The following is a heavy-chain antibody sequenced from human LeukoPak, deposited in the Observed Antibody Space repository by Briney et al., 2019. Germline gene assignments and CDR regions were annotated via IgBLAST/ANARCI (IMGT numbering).Heavy chain of an antibody. CDR1: GVSFSGYY. CDR3: ARERRAARPRGPTRYYYYMDV. CDR2: INHSGST. Sequence: SETLSLTCAVYGVSFSGYYWSWIRQPPGKGLEWIGEINHSGSTNYNPSLKSRVTISVDTSKNQFSLKLSSVTAADTAVYYCARERRAARPRGPTRYYYYMDVWGKGTTVTVSS. D-gene: IGHD6-6*01. J-gene: IGHJ6*03. V-gene: IGHV4-34*01.